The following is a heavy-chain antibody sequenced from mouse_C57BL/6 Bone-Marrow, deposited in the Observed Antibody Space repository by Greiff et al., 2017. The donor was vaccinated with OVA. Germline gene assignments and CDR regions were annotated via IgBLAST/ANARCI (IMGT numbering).Heavy chain of an antibody. D-gene: IGHD2-13*01. CDR1: GYTFTSYW. CDR3: ARSGDYYDDIYWYFDV. CDR2: INPSNGGT. J-gene: IGHJ1*03. V-gene: IGHV1-53*01. Sequence: VQLQQPGTELVKPGASVKLSCKASGYTFTSYWMHWVQQRPGQGLEWIGNINPSNGGTNYNEKFKSKATLTVDKSSSTAYMQLSSLTSEDSAVYYCARSGDYYDDIYWYFDVWGTGTTVTVSS.